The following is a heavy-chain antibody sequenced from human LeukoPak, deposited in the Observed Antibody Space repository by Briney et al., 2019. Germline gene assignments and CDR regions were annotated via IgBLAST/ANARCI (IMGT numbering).Heavy chain of an antibody. Sequence: SETLSLTCSVSSGSLTYTSHYWVWIRQPPGKGLEWIGSIHYSGETYYKPSLRSRVTISVDTSENQFSLKVTSVSAADTAVYCYARRSAYAGPTHNWFDPWGQGTLVTVPS. V-gene: IGHV4-39*01. J-gene: IGHJ5*02. CDR3: ARRSAYAGPTHNWFDP. CDR2: IHYSGET. CDR1: SGSLTYTSHY. D-gene: IGHD2-21*01.